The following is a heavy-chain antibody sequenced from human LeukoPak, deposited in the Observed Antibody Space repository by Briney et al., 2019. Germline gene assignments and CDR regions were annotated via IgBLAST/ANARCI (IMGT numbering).Heavy chain of an antibody. CDR3: ARATDDFGSGYYAFDY. CDR2: IYYSGST. J-gene: IGHJ4*02. D-gene: IGHD3-3*01. V-gene: IGHV4-59*01. Sequence: SETLSLTCTVSGGPISSYYWSWIRQPPGKGLEWIGYIYYSGSTNYNPSLKSRVTISVDTSKNQFSLKLSSVTAADTAVYYCARATDDFGSGYYAFDYWGQGTLVTVSS. CDR1: GGPISSYY.